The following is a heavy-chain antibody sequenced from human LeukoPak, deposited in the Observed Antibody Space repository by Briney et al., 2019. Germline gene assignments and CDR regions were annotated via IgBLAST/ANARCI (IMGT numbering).Heavy chain of an antibody. D-gene: IGHD3-22*01. CDR2: IYYSGST. Sequence: SQTLSLTCTVSSGSFSSGAYYWGWIRQPPGKGREGIGTIYYSGSTYYNPSLKSRVTISVDTSKNQFSLKLSSVTAADTAVYCCAGHLDYYDSSGYFDYWGQGTLVTVSS. J-gene: IGHJ4*02. V-gene: IGHV4-39*01. CDR3: AGHLDYYDSSGYFDY. CDR1: SGSFSSGAYY.